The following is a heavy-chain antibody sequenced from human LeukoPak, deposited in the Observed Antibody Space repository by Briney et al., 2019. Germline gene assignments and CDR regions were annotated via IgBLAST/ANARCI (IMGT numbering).Heavy chain of an antibody. CDR2: IYTSGST. CDR1: GGSISSGSYY. Sequence: SETLSLTCTVSGGSISSGSYYWSWIRQPAGKGLEWIGRIYTSGSTNYNPSLKSRVTISVDTSKDQFSLKLSSVTAADTAVYYCARTTEAHSWRTRYYDYYMDVWGKGTTVTVSS. D-gene: IGHD6-13*01. CDR3: ARTTEAHSWRTRYYDYYMDV. J-gene: IGHJ6*03. V-gene: IGHV4-61*02.